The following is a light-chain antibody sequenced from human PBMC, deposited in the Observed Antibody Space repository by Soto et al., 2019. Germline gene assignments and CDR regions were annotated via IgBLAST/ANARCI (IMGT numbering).Light chain of an antibody. CDR1: QSIRND. CDR2: AAS. CDR3: LQPSTYPLT. J-gene: IGKJ1*01. V-gene: IGKV1-17*01. Sequence: DIQMTQFPSSLSASVGDRVTSTCRASQSIRNDLAWYQQKPGKAPNRLIYAASSLQSGVPSRYSGSVSGTEFTLAISSLQPEDFATFYCLQPSTYPLTFGQGTKVEIK.